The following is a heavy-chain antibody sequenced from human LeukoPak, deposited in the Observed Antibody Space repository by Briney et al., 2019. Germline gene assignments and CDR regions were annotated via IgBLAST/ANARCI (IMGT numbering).Heavy chain of an antibody. J-gene: IGHJ4*02. D-gene: IGHD3-10*01. V-gene: IGHV4-31*03. CDR3: ARADSMVRGIIPATYFDY. CDR1: GGSISSGGYY. Sequence: SQTLSLTCTVSGGSISSGGYYWSWIRQHPGKGLEWIGYIYYSGSTYYNPSLKSRVTISVDTSKNQFSLKLSSVTAADTAVYYCARADSMVRGIIPATYFDYWGQGTLVTVSS. CDR2: IYYSGST.